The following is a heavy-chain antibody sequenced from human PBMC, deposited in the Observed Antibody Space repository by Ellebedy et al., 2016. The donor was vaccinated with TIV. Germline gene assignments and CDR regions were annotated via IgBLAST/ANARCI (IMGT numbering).Heavy chain of an antibody. J-gene: IGHJ5*02. CDR3: VRAVPNWFDP. CDR1: GFPFSSHW. CDR2: IKEDGSEK. V-gene: IGHV3-7*01. Sequence: GESLKIPCAASGFPFSSHWLSWVRQAPGKGLEWVANIKEDGSEKNYVDSVKGRFTISRDNAKNSLYLQMNSLRADDTAVYYCVRAVPNWFDPWGQGTLVTVSS.